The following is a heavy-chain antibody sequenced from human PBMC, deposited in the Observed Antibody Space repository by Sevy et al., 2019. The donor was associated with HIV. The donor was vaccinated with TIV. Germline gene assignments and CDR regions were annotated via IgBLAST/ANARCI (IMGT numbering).Heavy chain of an antibody. D-gene: IGHD2-15*01. CDR3: ARGTTWAGIVDY. V-gene: IGHV3-9*01. CDR1: GFAFSDYT. J-gene: IGHJ4*02. Sequence: GGSLRLSCAASGFAFSDYTMHWVRQAPGKGLEWVSGISWNGGTIAYADSVKGRFAISRDDAKNSLYLQISGLRVEDTALYFCARGTTWAGIVDYWGQGTLVTVSS. CDR2: ISWNGGTI.